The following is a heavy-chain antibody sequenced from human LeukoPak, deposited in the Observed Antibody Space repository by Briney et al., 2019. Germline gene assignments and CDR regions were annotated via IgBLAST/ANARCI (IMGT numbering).Heavy chain of an antibody. CDR1: GHPSNSAYY. CDR2: LYHPDST. J-gene: IGHJ5*02. V-gene: IGHV4-38-2*01. D-gene: IGHD3-10*01. Sequence: SETLSLSCAVSGHPSNSAYYWGWNRQPPGKGLEWIESLYHPDSTYYNPSLERRATMSVVTTRHQFSLKLSFVTAADTGVYYCARTGGYVVWGVQDWFEPWGQGTLVTVSS. CDR3: ARTGGYVVWGVQDWFEP.